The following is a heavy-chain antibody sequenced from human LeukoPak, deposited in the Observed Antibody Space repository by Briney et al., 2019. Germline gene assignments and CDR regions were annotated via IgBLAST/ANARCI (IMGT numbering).Heavy chain of an antibody. Sequence: PSETLSLTCTVSGGSISSGDYYWSWIRQPPGKGLEWIGYIYYSGSTYYNPSLKSRVTISVDTSKNQFSLKLSSVTAADTAVYYCARDPSSGYSGYDAGFFDYWGQGTLVTVSS. CDR3: ARDPSSGYSGYDAGFFDY. D-gene: IGHD5-12*01. CDR1: GGSISSGDYY. CDR2: IYYSGST. J-gene: IGHJ4*02. V-gene: IGHV4-30-4*01.